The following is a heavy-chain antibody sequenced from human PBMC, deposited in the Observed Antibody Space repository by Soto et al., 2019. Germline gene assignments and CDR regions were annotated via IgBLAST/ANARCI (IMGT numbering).Heavy chain of an antibody. Sequence: EVQLLESGGGFVQPGGSLRLSCAASGITFNNYGMNWVRQAPGKGLEWVSGISGNGQRTYYADSVEGRSTIFRDNSKNTVYLQMNSLRAEDSAVYHCAKDEGSYHALGSFYLDVWGKGTTVTVTS. CDR2: ISGNGQRT. J-gene: IGHJ6*03. CDR3: AKDEGSYHALGSFYLDV. D-gene: IGHD3-10*01. V-gene: IGHV3-23*01. CDR1: GITFNNYG.